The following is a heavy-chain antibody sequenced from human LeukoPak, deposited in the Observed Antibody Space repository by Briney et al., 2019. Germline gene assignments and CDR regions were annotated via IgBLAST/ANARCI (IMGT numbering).Heavy chain of an antibody. CDR2: IYYSGST. CDR1: GGSISSYY. CDR3: ARASFPVWRSRFARDWYFDL. V-gene: IGHV4-59*01. D-gene: IGHD3-3*01. J-gene: IGHJ2*01. Sequence: SETLSLTCTVSGGSISSYYWSWIRQPPGKGLEWIGYIYYSGSTNYNPSLKSRVTISVDTSKNQFSLKLSSVTAADTAVYYCARASFPVWRSRFARDWYFDLWGRGTLVTVSS.